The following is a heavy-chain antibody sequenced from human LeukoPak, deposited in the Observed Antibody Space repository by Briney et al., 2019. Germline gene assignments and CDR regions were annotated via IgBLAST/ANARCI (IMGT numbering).Heavy chain of an antibody. Sequence: PSETPSLTCNVSGGSISSSSAYWGWIRQPPGKGLEWIGSIYYSQNTYYNPSLKSRVTISADTSKNQFSLTLGSVSTTDTAVYYCVSPRGFSYGYFDYWGQGTLVTVSS. CDR1: GGSISSSSAY. D-gene: IGHD5-18*01. CDR2: IYYSQNT. J-gene: IGHJ4*02. V-gene: IGHV4-39*01. CDR3: VSPRGFSYGYFDY.